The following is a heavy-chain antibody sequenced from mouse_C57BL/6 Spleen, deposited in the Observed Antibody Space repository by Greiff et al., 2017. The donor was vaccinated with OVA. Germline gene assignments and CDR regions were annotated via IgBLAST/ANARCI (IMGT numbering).Heavy chain of an antibody. D-gene: IGHD1-1*01. V-gene: IGHV1-81*01. J-gene: IGHJ4*01. CDR1: GYTFTSYG. Sequence: QVQLQQSGAELARPGASVKLSCKASGYTFTSYGISWVKQRTGQGLEWIGEIYPRSGNTYYNEKFKGKATLTADKSSSTAYMELRSLTSEDSAVYFCARSDTTVVASYYYAMDYWGQGTSVTVSS. CDR3: ARSDTTVVASYYYAMDY. CDR2: IYPRSGNT.